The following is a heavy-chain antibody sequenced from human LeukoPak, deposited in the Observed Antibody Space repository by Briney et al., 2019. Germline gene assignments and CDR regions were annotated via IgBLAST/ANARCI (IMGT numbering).Heavy chain of an antibody. V-gene: IGHV4-4*02. Sequence: PSGTLSLTCAVSGGSISSSNWWSWVRQPPGKGLEWIGEIYHSGSTNYNPSLKSRVTISVDKSKNQFSLKLSSVTAADTAVYYCASLVGWGSTVTKEEFDYWGQGTLVTVSS. D-gene: IGHD4-17*01. J-gene: IGHJ4*02. CDR2: IYHSGST. CDR3: ASLVGWGSTVTKEEFDY. CDR1: GGSISSSNW.